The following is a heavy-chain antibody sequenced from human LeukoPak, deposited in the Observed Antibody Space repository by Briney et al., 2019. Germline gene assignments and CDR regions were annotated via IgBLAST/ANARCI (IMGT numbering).Heavy chain of an antibody. CDR1: GGSISSYY. V-gene: IGHV4-59*08. J-gene: IGHJ4*02. Sequence: PSETLSLTCTVSGGSISSYYWSWIRQPPGKGLEWIGSIYHSGSTYYNPSLKSRVTISVDTSKNQFSLKLSSVTAADTAVYYCARWGQGATGYWGQGTLVTVSS. CDR3: ARWGQGATGY. CDR2: IYHSGST. D-gene: IGHD1-26*01.